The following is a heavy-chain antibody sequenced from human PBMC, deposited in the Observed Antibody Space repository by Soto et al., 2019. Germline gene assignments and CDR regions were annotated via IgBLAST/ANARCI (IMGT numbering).Heavy chain of an antibody. Sequence: QVQLVQSGAEVKKPGASVTVSCKASGYSFSSFRINWVRQAPGQGLEWMGWINPHNGNTNYTHKFHGRVTMTTDTSTSTAYMAMRSLRSDDTAMYYWAIALLASFDSDVGLDPLGPGNLFPGTS. CDR3: AIALLASFDSDVGLDP. CDR1: GYSFSSFR. CDR2: INPHNGNT. D-gene: IGHD3-3*01. J-gene: IGHJ5*02. V-gene: IGHV1-18*04.